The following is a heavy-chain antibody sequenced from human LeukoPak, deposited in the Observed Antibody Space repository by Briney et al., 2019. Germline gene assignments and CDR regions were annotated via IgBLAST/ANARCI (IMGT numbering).Heavy chain of an antibody. CDR2: SSSSGSTI. Sequence: GGSLRLSCAVSGFTFSSYEMNWVRQAPGKGLEWVSYSSSSGSTIYYTDSVKGRLTVSRDNAKSSLYLQMNSLRAEDTAVYYCARFDSSGYFDAFDIWGQGTMVTVSS. CDR3: ARFDSSGYFDAFDI. J-gene: IGHJ3*02. D-gene: IGHD3-22*01. CDR1: GFTFSSYE. V-gene: IGHV3-48*03.